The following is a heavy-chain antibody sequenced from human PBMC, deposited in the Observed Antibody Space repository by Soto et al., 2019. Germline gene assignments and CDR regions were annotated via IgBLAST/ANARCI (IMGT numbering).Heavy chain of an antibody. V-gene: IGHV3-30-3*01. CDR2: ISYDGSNK. J-gene: IGHJ1*01. Sequence: QVPLVESGGGVVQPGRSLRLSCAASGFTFSSYAMHWVRQAPGKGLEWVAVISYDGSNKYYADSVKGRFTISRDNSKNTLYLQMNSLRAEDTAVYYCASSAGIAEYFQHWGQGTLVTVSS. CDR1: GFTFSSYA. CDR3: ASSAGIAEYFQH. D-gene: IGHD6-13*01.